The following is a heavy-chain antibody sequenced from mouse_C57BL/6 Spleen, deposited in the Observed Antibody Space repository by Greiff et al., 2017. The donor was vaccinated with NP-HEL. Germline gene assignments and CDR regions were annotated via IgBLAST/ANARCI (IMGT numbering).Heavy chain of an antibody. J-gene: IGHJ4*01. CDR1: GFTFSSYG. D-gene: IGHD2-1*01. CDR2: ISSGGSYT. V-gene: IGHV5-6*02. Sequence: EVMLVESGGDLVKPGGSLKLSCAASGFTFSSYGMSWVRQTPDKRLEWVATISSGGSYTYYPDSVKGRFTISRDNAKNTLYLQMSSLKSEDTAMYYCARRDYGNYDYAMDYWGQGTSVTVSS. CDR3: ARRDYGNYDYAMDY.